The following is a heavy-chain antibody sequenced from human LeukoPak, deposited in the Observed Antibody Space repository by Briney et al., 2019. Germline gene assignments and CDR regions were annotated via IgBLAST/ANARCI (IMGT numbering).Heavy chain of an antibody. Sequence: GGSLRLSCAASGFTFSSYAMMWVRQARGKGLECVSAIGCRGGSTYYADSVEGRFTISRDNSKNTVYLQMNSLRAEDAAVYYCPKDSYRSGSTPGSAWFDPWGQGNLVTVSP. D-gene: IGHD3-10*01. CDR1: GFTFSSYA. CDR3: PKDSYRSGSTPGSAWFDP. CDR2: IGCRGGST. V-gene: IGHV3-23*01. J-gene: IGHJ5*02.